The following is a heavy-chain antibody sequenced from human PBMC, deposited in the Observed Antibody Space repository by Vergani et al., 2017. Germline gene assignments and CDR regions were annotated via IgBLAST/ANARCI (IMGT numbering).Heavy chain of an antibody. CDR3: ARDGGTGTTGYYYYGMDV. J-gene: IGHJ6*02. CDR2: IKQDGSEK. CDR1: GFTFSSYW. D-gene: IGHD1-1*01. Sequence: EVQLVESGGGLVQPGGSLRLSCAASGFTFSSYWMSWVRQAPGKGLEWVANIKQDGSEKYYVDSVKGRFTISRDNAKNSLYLQMNSLRAEDTAVYYCARDGGTGTTGYYYYGMDVWGQGTTVTVSS. V-gene: IGHV3-7*01.